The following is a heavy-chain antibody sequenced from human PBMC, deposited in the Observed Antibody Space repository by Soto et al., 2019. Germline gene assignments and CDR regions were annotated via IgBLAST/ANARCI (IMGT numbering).Heavy chain of an antibody. CDR1: GFTFTNGW. CDR3: TTDSGQTFCDGGPCCSVQTKIHDS. CDR2: IKSNIAGGTT. Sequence: EVQLVESGGGLVKPGGSLRLSCAASGFTFTNGWLSWVRQAPGKGLEWVGRIKSNIAGGTTDYSAPVKGRFTISRDESKHTLYLQMDSLKTEDPAVYYCTTDSGQTFCDGGPCCSVQTKIHDSWGQGTLVTVSS. J-gene: IGHJ4*02. D-gene: IGHD2-15*01. V-gene: IGHV3-15*01.